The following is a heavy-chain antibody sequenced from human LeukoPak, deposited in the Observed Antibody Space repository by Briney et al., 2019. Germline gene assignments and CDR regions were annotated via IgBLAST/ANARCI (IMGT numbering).Heavy chain of an antibody. CDR2: INEDGSIT. CDR3: ARSRYEVVPFHY. V-gene: IGHV3-74*01. Sequence: PGGSLRLSCAVSGFTFRTYWMHWVRQVPGKGLVWVSRINEDGSITNYADSVKGRFTISRDNAKNSLYLQMNSLRAEDTAVYYCARSRYEVVPFHYWGQGTLVTVSS. CDR1: GFTFRTYW. J-gene: IGHJ4*02. D-gene: IGHD3-22*01.